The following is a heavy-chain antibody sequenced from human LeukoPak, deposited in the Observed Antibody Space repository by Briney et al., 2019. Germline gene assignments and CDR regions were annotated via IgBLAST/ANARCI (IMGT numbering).Heavy chain of an antibody. D-gene: IGHD2-15*01. Sequence: ASVKVSCKASGGTFSSYAISSVRQAPGQGLGWMGRIIPIFGTANYAQKFQGRVTITADKSTSTAYMELSSLRSEDTAVYYCASLYCSGGSCYSAWFDPWGQGTLVTVSS. CDR1: GGTFSSYA. J-gene: IGHJ5*02. CDR3: ASLYCSGGSCYSAWFDP. V-gene: IGHV1-69*06. CDR2: IIPIFGTA.